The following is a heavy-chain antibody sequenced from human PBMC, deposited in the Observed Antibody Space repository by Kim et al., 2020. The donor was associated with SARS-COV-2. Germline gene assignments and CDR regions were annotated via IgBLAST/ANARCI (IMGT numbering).Heavy chain of an antibody. CDR3: ARHVDYGDFDY. J-gene: IGHJ4*02. V-gene: IGHV5-51*01. D-gene: IGHD4-17*01. CDR2: T. Sequence: TRSSPSFPGQVTISADKSISAGYLQWSSLKASDTAMYYCARHVDYGDFDYWGQGTLVTVSS.